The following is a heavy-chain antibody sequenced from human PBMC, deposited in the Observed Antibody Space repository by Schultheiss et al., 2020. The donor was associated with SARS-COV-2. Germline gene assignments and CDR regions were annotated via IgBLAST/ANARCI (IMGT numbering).Heavy chain of an antibody. CDR2: INNSGST. CDR3: ARGIPRELSTRIKYYDFWSGAVPYYYYGMDV. D-gene: IGHD3-3*01. Sequence: SETLSLTCAVYGGSFSAYYWSWIRQPPGKGLEWIGEINNSGSTNYNPSLKSRVTISVDTSKNQFSLKLSSVTAADTAVYYCARGIPRELSTRIKYYDFWSGAVPYYYYGMDVWGQGTTVTVSS. J-gene: IGHJ6*02. V-gene: IGHV4-34*01. CDR1: GGSFSAYY.